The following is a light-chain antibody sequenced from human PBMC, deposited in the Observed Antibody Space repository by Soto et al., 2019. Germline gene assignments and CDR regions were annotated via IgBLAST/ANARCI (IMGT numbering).Light chain of an antibody. V-gene: IGLV2-18*02. J-gene: IGLJ1*01. CDR1: SSDLGNYNR. CDR3: CSYTTSGTYV. Sequence: QSALTQPPSVSGSPGQSVAISCTGTSSDLGNYNRVSWYQQPPVTAPKLIIYEVTNRPSGVPDRFSGSKSGDTASLTISGLQAEDEADYFCCSYTTSGTYVFGTGTKVTVL. CDR2: EVT.